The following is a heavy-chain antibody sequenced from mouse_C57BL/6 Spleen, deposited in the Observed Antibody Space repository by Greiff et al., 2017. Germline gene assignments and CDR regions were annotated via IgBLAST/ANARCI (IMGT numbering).Heavy chain of an antibody. CDR2: IYPGDGDT. Sequence: LVESGASVKISCKASGYAFSSYWMNWVKQRPGKGLEWIGQIYPGDGDTNYNGKFKGKATLTADKSSSTAYMQLSSLTSEDSAVYFCAREDRSGSSPYWGQGTLVTVSA. CDR3: AREDRSGSSPY. V-gene: IGHV1-80*01. J-gene: IGHJ3*01. D-gene: IGHD1-1*01. CDR1: GYAFSSYW.